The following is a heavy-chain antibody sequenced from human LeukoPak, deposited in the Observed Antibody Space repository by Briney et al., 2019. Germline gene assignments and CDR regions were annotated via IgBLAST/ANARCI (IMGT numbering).Heavy chain of an antibody. J-gene: IGHJ4*02. CDR3: ARDVYDYVWGSYRYLDY. CDR1: GGSISSYY. D-gene: IGHD3-16*02. Sequence: PSETLSLTCTVSGGSISSYYWSWIRQPPGKGLEWIGYIYYSGSTNYNPPLKSRVTISVDTSKNQFSLKPSSVTAADTAVYYCARDVYDYVWGSYRYLDYWGQGTLVTVSS. V-gene: IGHV4-59*01. CDR2: IYYSGST.